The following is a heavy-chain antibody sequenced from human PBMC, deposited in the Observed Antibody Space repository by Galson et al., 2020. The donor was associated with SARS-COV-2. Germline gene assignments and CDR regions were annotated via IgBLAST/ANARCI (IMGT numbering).Heavy chain of an antibody. CDR3: ARHQAMVRGVLLTRLPAFFDY. V-gene: IGHV4-39*01. D-gene: IGHD3-10*01. Sequence: SETLSLTCTVSGGSTSSSSYYWGWIRQPPGKGLEWIGSIYYSGSTYYNPSLKSRVTISVDTSKNQFSLKLSSVTAADTAVYYCARHQAMVRGVLLTRLPAFFDYWGQGTLVTVSS. J-gene: IGHJ4*02. CDR1: GGSTSSSSYY. CDR2: IYYSGST.